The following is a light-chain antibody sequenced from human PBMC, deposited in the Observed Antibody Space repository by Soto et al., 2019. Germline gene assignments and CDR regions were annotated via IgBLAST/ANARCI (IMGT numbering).Light chain of an antibody. CDR3: QQYNSYSSFT. CDR1: QSISSW. J-gene: IGKJ2*01. Sequence: DIQMTQSPSTLSASVGDRVTITCRASQSISSWLAWYQQKPGKAPKVLIYDASSLESGLPPRFSGSGPGTEFTLTISSLQPDYFATYYCQQYNSYSSFTFGQGTKLESK. V-gene: IGKV1-5*01. CDR2: DAS.